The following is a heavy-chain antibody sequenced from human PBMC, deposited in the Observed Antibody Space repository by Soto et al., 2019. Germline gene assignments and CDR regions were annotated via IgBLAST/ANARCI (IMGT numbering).Heavy chain of an antibody. CDR1: GYTFTSYY. D-gene: IGHD2-15*01. CDR2: INPSNST. J-gene: IGHJ4*02. CDR3: ATLYCSGGSCYSIDD. V-gene: IGHV1-46*03. Sequence: GASVKVSCKASGYTFTSYYMHWVRQAPGQGLEWMGIINPSNSTSYAQKFQGRVTMTRDTSTSTVYMELSSLRSEDTAVYYCATLYCSGGSCYSIDDWGQRTLVTVSS.